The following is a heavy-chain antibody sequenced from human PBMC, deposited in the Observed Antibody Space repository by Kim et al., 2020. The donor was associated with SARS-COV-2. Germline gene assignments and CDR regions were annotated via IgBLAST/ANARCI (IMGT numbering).Heavy chain of an antibody. CDR3: ARDTGAGNLNEY. Sequence: ASVKVSCKASGYTFTDYYMHWVRQAPGQGLEWMGRINPNTGGTNYAQNFQGRVTMTRDTSISTAYMELSRLRSDDTAVYYCARDTGAGNLNEYWGQGTLVIVSS. J-gene: IGHJ4*02. CDR2: INPNTGGT. CDR1: GYTFTDYY. D-gene: IGHD4-4*01. V-gene: IGHV1-2*06.